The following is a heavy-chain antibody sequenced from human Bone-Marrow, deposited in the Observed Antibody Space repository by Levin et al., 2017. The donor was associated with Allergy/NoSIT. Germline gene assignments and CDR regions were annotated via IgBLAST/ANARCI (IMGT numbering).Heavy chain of an antibody. CDR2: IIPIFGTA. CDR3: ARPTPITGTANYDYGMDV. J-gene: IGHJ6*02. CDR1: GGTFSSYA. D-gene: IGHD1-20*01. Sequence: ASVKVSCKASGGTFSSYAISWVRQAPGQGLEWMGGIIPIFGTANYAQKFQGRVTITADESTSTAYMELSSLRSEDTAVYYCARPTPITGTANYDYGMDVWGQGTTVTVSS. V-gene: IGHV1-69*13.